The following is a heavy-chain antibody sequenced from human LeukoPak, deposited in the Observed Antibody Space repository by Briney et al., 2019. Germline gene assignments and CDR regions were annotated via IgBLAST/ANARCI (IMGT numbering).Heavy chain of an antibody. V-gene: IGHV4-31*03. D-gene: IGHD1-26*01. J-gene: IGHJ4*02. Sequence: PSETLSLTCTVSGGSISSGGYYWSWIRQHPGKGLEWIGYIYYSGSTYYNPSLKSRVTISVDTSKNQFSLKLSSVTAADTAVYYGARAIGGATSWGCHFDYGGRGTLFTVSS. CDR2: IYYSGST. CDR1: GGSISSGGYY. CDR3: ARAIGGATSWGCHFDY.